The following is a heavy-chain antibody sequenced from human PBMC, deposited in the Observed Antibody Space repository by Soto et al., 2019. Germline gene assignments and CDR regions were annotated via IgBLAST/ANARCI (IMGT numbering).Heavy chain of an antibody. CDR1: GFTFSTYW. V-gene: IGHV3-7*01. CDR3: ARAASDYFTSECYRPDSVDV. D-gene: IGHD3-10*01. CDR2: IKQDGRET. J-gene: IGHJ6*04. Sequence: EVQVVESGGGLVQPGGSLRLSCEASGFTFSTYWMTWVRQAPGKGLEWVANIKQDGRETNYVASVKGRFTISRYNAKNSLYLPMTSSIAEHTAVYYFARAASDYFTSECYRPDSVDVWCKGTTVTVSS.